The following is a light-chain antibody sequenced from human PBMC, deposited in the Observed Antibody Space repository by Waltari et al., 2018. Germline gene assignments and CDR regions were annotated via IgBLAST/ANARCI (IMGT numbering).Light chain of an antibody. V-gene: IGLV6-57*04. CDR1: SGSIASNF. CDR3: QSYDGTNWV. Sequence: NFMLTQPHSVSESPGKTVTISCTRSSGSIASNFVQWYQQRPGSAPTTMIYEDNQRPSGVPDRVSGSIDSSSNSASLTISGLKTEDEADYYCQSYDGTNWVFGGGTKLTVL. CDR2: EDN. J-gene: IGLJ3*02.